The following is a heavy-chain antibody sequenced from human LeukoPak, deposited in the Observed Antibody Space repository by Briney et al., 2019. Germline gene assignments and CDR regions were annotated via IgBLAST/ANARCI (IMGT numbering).Heavy chain of an antibody. J-gene: IGHJ6*03. CDR3: ARDGGSGDYDFDRYYMDV. Sequence: GGSLRLSCAASGFRFYTYSMIWVRQAPGKGLEWVSFISSSSSHIHQADSVGGRFTVSRDNAKNSLYLQMDSLRDDDTAVYYCARDGGSGDYDFDRYYMDVWGKGTTVTISS. V-gene: IGHV3-21*01. CDR2: ISSSSSHI. CDR1: GFRFYTYS. D-gene: IGHD3-22*01.